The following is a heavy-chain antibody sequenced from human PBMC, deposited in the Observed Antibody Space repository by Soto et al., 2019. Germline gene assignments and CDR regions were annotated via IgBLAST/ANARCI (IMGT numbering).Heavy chain of an antibody. J-gene: IGHJ4*02. D-gene: IGHD1-20*01. V-gene: IGHV4-39*01. Sequence: PSETLSLTCTVSGDSISTSSYYWGWIRQPPGMGLEWIGNIYYSGTTYYNPSLKSRVTISVDTSKNQFSLRLSSVTAADTAVYYCARTHNWSLAYWGQGTLVTVSS. CDR3: ARTHNWSLAY. CDR1: GDSISTSSYY. CDR2: IYYSGTT.